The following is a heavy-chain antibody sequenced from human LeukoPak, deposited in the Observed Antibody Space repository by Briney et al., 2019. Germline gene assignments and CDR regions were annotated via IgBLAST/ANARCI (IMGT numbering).Heavy chain of an antibody. Sequence: PGGSLRLSCAASGFTFSSYSMNWVRQAPGKGLEWVSSISSSSSYIYYADSVKGRFTISRDNAKNSLYLQMNSLRAEDTAVYYCAKRFGYDSSGYALYFQHWGQGTLVTVSS. J-gene: IGHJ1*01. CDR1: GFTFSSYS. CDR3: AKRFGYDSSGYALYFQH. D-gene: IGHD3-22*01. CDR2: ISSSSSYI. V-gene: IGHV3-21*04.